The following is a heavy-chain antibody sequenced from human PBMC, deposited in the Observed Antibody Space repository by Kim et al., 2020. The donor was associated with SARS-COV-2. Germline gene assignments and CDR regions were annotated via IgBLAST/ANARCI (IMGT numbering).Heavy chain of an antibody. J-gene: IGHJ4*02. D-gene: IGHD6-13*01. V-gene: IGHV1-69*13. CDR1: GGTFSSYA. CDR2: IIPDFGTT. Sequence: SVKVSCKASGGTFSSYAISWVRQAPGQGLEWMGGIIPDFGTTNYAQKFQGRVTITADESTSTAYMELSSLRSEDTAVFYCARGRPAIAAAGTTYRFDYWGQGTLVTVSS. CDR3: ARGRPAIAAAGTTYRFDY.